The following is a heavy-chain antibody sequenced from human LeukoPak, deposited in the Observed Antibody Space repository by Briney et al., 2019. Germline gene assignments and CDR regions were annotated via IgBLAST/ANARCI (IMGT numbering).Heavy chain of an antibody. J-gene: IGHJ6*02. CDR1: GFTFDDYA. CDR2: ISGAGGRT. Sequence: GGSLRLSCAASGFTFDDYAMHWVREAPGEGLEGVSLISGAGGRTNYAASCKHRFTISRDNSKHSLYLQMNSLRPEDTALYYCAKDTLLLWFGESYGMDVWGQGTTVTVSS. CDR3: AKDTLLLWFGESYGMDV. D-gene: IGHD3-10*01. V-gene: IGHV3-43*02.